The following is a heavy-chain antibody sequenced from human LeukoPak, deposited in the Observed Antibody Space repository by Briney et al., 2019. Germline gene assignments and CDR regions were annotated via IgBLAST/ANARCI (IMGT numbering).Heavy chain of an antibody. CDR1: GFTFSTYA. CDR2: ISGSGGST. D-gene: IGHD2-15*01. V-gene: IGHV3-23*01. Sequence: PGGSLRLSCAASGFTFSTYAMSWIRQAPGKGLEWVSTISGSGGSTYYADSVKGRFTISRDNSKNTLYLQMNSLRAEDTAVYYCAKDVAIVVVANLDYWGQGTLVTVSS. J-gene: IGHJ4*02. CDR3: AKDVAIVVVANLDY.